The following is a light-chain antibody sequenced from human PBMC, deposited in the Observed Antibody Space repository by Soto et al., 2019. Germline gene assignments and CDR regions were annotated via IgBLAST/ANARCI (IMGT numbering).Light chain of an antibody. CDR1: QSINNY. CDR3: QQLNSYSYT. J-gene: IGKJ2*01. V-gene: IGKV1-9*01. Sequence: DIPLTQSPSFLSASVGDRITITCRASQSINNYLAWYQQEPGKAPKVLIYAASTLQIGVPSRFSGSGSGTEFTLTISRLQPEDFATYHCQQLNSYSYTFGQGTKLEIK. CDR2: AAS.